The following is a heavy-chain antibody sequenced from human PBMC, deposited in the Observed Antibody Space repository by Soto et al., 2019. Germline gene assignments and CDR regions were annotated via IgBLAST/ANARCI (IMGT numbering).Heavy chain of an antibody. CDR1: GGSISSYY. D-gene: IGHD3-10*01. Sequence: SETLSLTCTVSGGSISSYYWSWIRQPPGRGLEWIGYIYYSGSTNYNPSLKSRVTISVDTSNQFSLKLNSVTVADTAVYYCARHVSYGSESYYYGMDVWGQGTTVTVSS. CDR2: IYYSGST. CDR3: ARHVSYGSESYYYGMDV. V-gene: IGHV4-59*08. J-gene: IGHJ6*02.